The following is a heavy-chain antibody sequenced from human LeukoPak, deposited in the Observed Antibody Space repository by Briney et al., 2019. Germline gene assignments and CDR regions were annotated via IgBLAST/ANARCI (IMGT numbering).Heavy chain of an antibody. Sequence: GGSLRLSCAASGFTVSSNYLTWVRQAPGKGLEWVSVIYSGGTTYYSDSVKGRFTISRDNSKNTVYLQMNSLRAEDTAVYYCAREYYDILSHWGQGTLVTVSS. V-gene: IGHV3-53*01. CDR2: IYSGGTT. J-gene: IGHJ4*02. CDR1: GFTVSSNY. CDR3: AREYYDILSH. D-gene: IGHD3-9*01.